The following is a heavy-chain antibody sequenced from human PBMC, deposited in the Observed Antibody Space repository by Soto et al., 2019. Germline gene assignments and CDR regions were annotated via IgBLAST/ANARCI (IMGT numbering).Heavy chain of an antibody. CDR2: ISVSGGST. D-gene: IGHD3-10*01. Sequence: EVQLLESGGGLVQPGGSLRLSCAASGFTFSSYAMTWVRQAPGKGLEWVSGISVSGGSTYYADSVKGRFTISRDNSKNTLYRQMNSLRAEDTAVYYCAKRVEGSGTYYKGPFEYWGQGTLVTVSS. J-gene: IGHJ4*02. CDR3: AKRVEGSGTYYKGPFEY. CDR1: GFTFSSYA. V-gene: IGHV3-23*01.